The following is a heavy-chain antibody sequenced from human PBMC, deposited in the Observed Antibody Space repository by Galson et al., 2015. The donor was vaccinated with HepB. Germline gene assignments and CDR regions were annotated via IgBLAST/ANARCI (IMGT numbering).Heavy chain of an antibody. CDR3: TRDLGDILTGPPPFDY. CDR2: IRSKAYGGTT. J-gene: IGHJ4*02. D-gene: IGHD3-9*01. CDR1: GFTFGDYA. Sequence: SLRLSCAASGFTFGDYAMSWFRRAPGKGLEWVGFIRSKAYGGTTEYAASVKGRFTISRDDSKSIAYLQMNSLKTEDTAVYYCTRDLGDILTGPPPFDYWGQGTLVTVSS. V-gene: IGHV3-49*03.